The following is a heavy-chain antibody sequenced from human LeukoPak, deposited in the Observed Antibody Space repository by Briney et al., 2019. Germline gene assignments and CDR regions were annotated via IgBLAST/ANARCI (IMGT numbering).Heavy chain of an antibody. D-gene: IGHD3-3*01. V-gene: IGHV1-18*01. Sequence: ASVKVSCKASGYTFTNYGITWVRQAPGQGLEWMGWISAYYGDTNYAQRFQGRITMTTDTSTTTAYMELRSLRSDDTAVYYCATLGDVLRLFPLISLDGMDIWGQGTTVTVSS. CDR2: ISAYYGDT. CDR3: ATLGDVLRLFPLISLDGMDI. J-gene: IGHJ6*02. CDR1: GYTFTNYG.